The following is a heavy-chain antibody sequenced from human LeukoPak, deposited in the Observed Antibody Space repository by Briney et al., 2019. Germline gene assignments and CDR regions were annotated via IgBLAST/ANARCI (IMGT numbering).Heavy chain of an antibody. V-gene: IGHV3-7*01. J-gene: IGHJ4*02. CDR1: GFILSGYF. D-gene: IGHD3-22*01. CDR2: IKHDGSEE. CDR3: AKHRFESGGYHSTD. Sequence: GGSLRLSCAASGFILSGYFMSWVRQAPGKGLEWVASIKHDGSEEYYVDSVRGRFTISRDNTKSSLYLQMSSLRAEDTAVYYCAKHRFESGGYHSTDWGQGTLVTVSS.